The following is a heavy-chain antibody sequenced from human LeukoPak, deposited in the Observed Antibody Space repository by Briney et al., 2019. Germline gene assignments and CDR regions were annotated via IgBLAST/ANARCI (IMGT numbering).Heavy chain of an antibody. CDR2: ISYDGSNK. Sequence: GGSLRLSCAASGFTFSSYGMHWVRQAPGKGLEWVAVISYDGSNKYYADSVKGRFTISRDNSKNTPYLQMNSLRAEDTAVYYCAIFASIAAAQEGYWGQGTLVTVSS. CDR1: GFTFSSYG. D-gene: IGHD6-13*01. J-gene: IGHJ4*02. V-gene: IGHV3-30*03. CDR3: AIFASIAAAQEGY.